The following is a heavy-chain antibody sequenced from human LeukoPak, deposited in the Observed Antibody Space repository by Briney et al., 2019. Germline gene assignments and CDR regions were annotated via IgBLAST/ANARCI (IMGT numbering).Heavy chain of an antibody. CDR2: IYSGGST. D-gene: IGHD3-22*01. CDR1: GFTVSSNY. Sequence: GGSLRLSCAASGFTVSSNYMSWVRQAPGKGLEWVSVIYSGGSTYYADSVQGRFTISRDNSKNTLYLQMNSLRAEDTAVYHCARTLYFYDSSGYQDYFDYWGQGTLVTVSS. J-gene: IGHJ4*02. V-gene: IGHV3-53*01. CDR3: ARTLYFYDSSGYQDYFDY.